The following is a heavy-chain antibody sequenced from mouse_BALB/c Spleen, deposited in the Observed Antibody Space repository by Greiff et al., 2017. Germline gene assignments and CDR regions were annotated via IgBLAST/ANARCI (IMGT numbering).Heavy chain of an antibody. V-gene: IGHV5-9-4*01. J-gene: IGHJ4*01. CDR1: GFTFSSYA. CDR2: ISSGGSYT. Sequence: EVHLVESGGGLVKPGGSLKLSCAASGFTFSSYAMSWVRQSPEKRLEWVAEISSGGSYTYYPDTVTGRFTISRDNAKNTLYLEMSSLRSEDTAMYYCAREGDAMDYWGQGTSVTVSS. CDR3: AREGDAMDY.